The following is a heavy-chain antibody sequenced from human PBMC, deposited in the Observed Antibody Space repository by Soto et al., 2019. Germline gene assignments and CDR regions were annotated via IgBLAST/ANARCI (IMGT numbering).Heavy chain of an antibody. CDR2: INPKFGDT. Sequence: QVQLVQSGAEMKEPGDSVRVSCEASGYTFTSYYIHWVRQAPGQGLEWMGWINPKFGDTTYAQDFQGRVSMTRDMSVSTVYMELSRLTSDDTAIYYRARNMDYYYGPGSGNGHGFWGQGTTVTVFS. CDR1: GYTFTSYY. CDR3: ARNMDYYYGPGSGNGHGF. J-gene: IGHJ6*02. D-gene: IGHD3-10*01. V-gene: IGHV1-2*02.